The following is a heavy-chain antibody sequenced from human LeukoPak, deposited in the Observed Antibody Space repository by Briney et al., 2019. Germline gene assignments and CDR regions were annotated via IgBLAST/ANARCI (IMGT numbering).Heavy chain of an antibody. CDR2: IHHSGST. J-gene: IGHJ4*02. Sequence: SETLSLTCAVYGGSFSGSFSDYYWTCIRQTPGKGLEWIGEIHHSGSTNHNPSLKSRVTISVDTSKNQFSLKLNSLTAADTAVYYCATFRWGVGFEYWGQGTLATVSS. CDR1: GGSFSGSFSDYY. CDR3: ATFRWGVGFEY. V-gene: IGHV4-34*01. D-gene: IGHD3-16*01.